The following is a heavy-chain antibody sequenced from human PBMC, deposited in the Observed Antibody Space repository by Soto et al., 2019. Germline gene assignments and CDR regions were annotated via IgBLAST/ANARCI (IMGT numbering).Heavy chain of an antibody. CDR2: IYYTGST. Sequence: QLQLQESGPGLVKPSETLSLTSTVSGGSISGSSAYWGWIRQSPGKGLEWIGSIYYTGSTYYNPSLQSRVTLSVDTSKNHFSLKLSSVTAADTAVYYCATRGSCYCQDYWGQGTLVTVSS. CDR3: ATRGSCYCQDY. CDR1: GGSISGSSAY. J-gene: IGHJ4*02. D-gene: IGHD2-15*01. V-gene: IGHV4-39*02.